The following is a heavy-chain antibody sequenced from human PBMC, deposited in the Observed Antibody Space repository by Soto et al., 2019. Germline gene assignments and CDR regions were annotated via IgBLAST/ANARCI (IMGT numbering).Heavy chain of an antibody. J-gene: IGHJ4*02. CDR3: GRGFGGTH. CDR2: INQDGSAK. V-gene: IGHV3-7*05. D-gene: IGHD2-15*01. CDR1: GFTFNNYY. Sequence: EVQLVESGGGLVQPGGSLRLSCAASGFTFNNYYMVWVRQAPGRGLVWVANINQDGSAKYYVDSVKGRFTISRDNAKSPLYLQINSLRAEDTATYYCGRGFGGTHWGQGSLVTVSS.